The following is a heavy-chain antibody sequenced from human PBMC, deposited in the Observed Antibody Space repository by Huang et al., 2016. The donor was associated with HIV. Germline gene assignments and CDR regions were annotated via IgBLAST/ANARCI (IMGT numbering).Heavy chain of an antibody. CDR3: SRDDFWSGYSDYYGLDV. J-gene: IGHJ6*02. CDR2: ISGRGVNT. CDR1: GFTFNSYA. V-gene: IGHV3-23*01. Sequence: EVQLLESGGGLVQPGGSLRLSCAASGFTFNSYAMSWVRQAPGKGLERVYAISGRGVNTYYADSVKGRFTISRDNSKNTLFLQMSGLRAEDTAVYYCSRDDFWSGYSDYYGLDVWGQGTTVTVSS. D-gene: IGHD3-3*01.